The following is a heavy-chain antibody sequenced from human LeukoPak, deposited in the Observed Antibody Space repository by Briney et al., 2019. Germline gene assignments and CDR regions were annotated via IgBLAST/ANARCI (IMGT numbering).Heavy chain of an antibody. CDR3: ARGGGLDV. CDR2: INHNGNVN. Sequence: PGGSLRLSCAASGFTFSSYWKNWARQAPGKGLEWVASINHNGNVNYYVDSVKGQFTISRDNAKNSLYLQMSNLRAEDTAVYFCARGGGLDVWGQGATVTVSS. CDR1: GFTFSSYW. V-gene: IGHV3-7*03. D-gene: IGHD3-16*01. J-gene: IGHJ6*02.